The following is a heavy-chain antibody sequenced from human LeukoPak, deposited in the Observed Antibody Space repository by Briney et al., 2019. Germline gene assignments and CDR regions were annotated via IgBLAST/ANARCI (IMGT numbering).Heavy chain of an antibody. V-gene: IGHV4-39*01. D-gene: IGHD3-3*01. J-gene: IGHJ5*02. Sequence: SETLSLTCTVSGVSISSSSYYWGWIRQPPGKGLEWIGSIYYSGSTYYNPSLKSRVTISVNTSKNQFSLKLSSVTAADTAVYYCARNPGPLEWFEGWFDPWGQGTLVTVSS. CDR1: GVSISSSSYY. CDR3: ARNPGPLEWFEGWFDP. CDR2: IYYSGST.